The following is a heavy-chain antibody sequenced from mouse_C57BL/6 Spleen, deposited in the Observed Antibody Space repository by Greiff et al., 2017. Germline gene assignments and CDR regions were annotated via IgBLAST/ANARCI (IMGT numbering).Heavy chain of an antibody. CDR2: ISSGSSTI. V-gene: IGHV5-17*01. Sequence: EVKLVGSGGGLVKPGGSLKLSCAASGFTFSDYGMHWVRQAPEKGLEWVAYISSGSSTIYYADTVKGRFTISRDNAKNTLFLQMTSLRSEDTAMYYCAKDYGSRDYFDYWGQGTTLTVSS. J-gene: IGHJ2*01. CDR3: AKDYGSRDYFDY. D-gene: IGHD1-1*01. CDR1: GFTFSDYG.